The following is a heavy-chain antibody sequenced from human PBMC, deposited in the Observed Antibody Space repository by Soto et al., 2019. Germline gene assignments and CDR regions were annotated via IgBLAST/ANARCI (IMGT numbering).Heavy chain of an antibody. D-gene: IGHD2-21*01. V-gene: IGHV3-23*01. CDR2: ISGSCGST. CDR3: AKRDGGDYFDY. Sequence: HPGGSLRLSCAASGFTFSSYGMSWVRQAPGKGLEWISAISGSCGSTYYADSVKGRFTIARDNSKNTLYLQMNSLRAEDTAVYYCAKRDGGDYFDYWGQGTLVTVSS. J-gene: IGHJ4*02. CDR1: GFTFSSYG.